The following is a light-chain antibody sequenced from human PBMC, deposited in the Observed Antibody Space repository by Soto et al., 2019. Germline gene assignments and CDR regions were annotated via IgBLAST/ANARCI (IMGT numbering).Light chain of an antibody. Sequence: DIQSTQSLSTLSGSVGDRVTITCRASQTISSWLAWYQQKPGKAPKLLIYKASTLKSGVPSRFSGSGSGTEFTLTISSLQPDDFATYYCQQYNSYRAFGQGTKVDI. V-gene: IGKV1-5*03. CDR3: QQYNSYRA. J-gene: IGKJ1*01. CDR2: KAS. CDR1: QTISSW.